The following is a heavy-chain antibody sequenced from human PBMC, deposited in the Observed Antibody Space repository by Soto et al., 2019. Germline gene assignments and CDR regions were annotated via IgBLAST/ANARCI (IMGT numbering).Heavy chain of an antibody. CDR1: GFTFSNYW. CDR3: AGEAGDRTDY. J-gene: IGHJ4*02. Sequence: GGSLRLSCAASGFTFSNYWMHWVRQAPGKGLLWVSRINCDGTSTSYADSVKGRFTMASDNAKDTMYLQMNSMRAEDTAVYYCAGEAGDRTDYWGQGTLVTVSS. D-gene: IGHD1-26*01. V-gene: IGHV3-74*01. CDR2: INCDGTST.